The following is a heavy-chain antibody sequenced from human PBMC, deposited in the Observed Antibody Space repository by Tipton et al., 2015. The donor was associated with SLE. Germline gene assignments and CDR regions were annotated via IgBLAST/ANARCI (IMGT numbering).Heavy chain of an antibody. CDR3: ARETYDILTGYSDHSDY. CDR1: GGSISSYY. CDR2: IYYSGST. D-gene: IGHD3-9*01. V-gene: IGHV4-59*01. J-gene: IGHJ4*02. Sequence: TLSLTCTVSGGSISSYYWSWIRQPPGKGLEWIGYIYYSGSTNYNPSLKSRVTISVDTSKNQFSLKLSSVTAADTAVYYCARETYDILTGYSDHSDYWGQGTLVTVSS.